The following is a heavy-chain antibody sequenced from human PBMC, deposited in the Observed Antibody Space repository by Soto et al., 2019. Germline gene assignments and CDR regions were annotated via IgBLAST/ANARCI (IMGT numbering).Heavy chain of an antibody. V-gene: IGHV4-4*02. CDR1: GGSISSSNW. J-gene: IGHJ4*02. D-gene: IGHD3-22*01. CDR3: ASTTRLYYYDSSGYYGVYY. Sequence: SETLSLTFAVSGGSISSSNWWSWVRQPPGKGLEWIGEIYHSGSTNYNPSLKSRVTISVDKSKNQFSLKLSSVTAADTAVYYCASTTRLYYYDSSGYYGVYYWGQGTLVTVSS. CDR2: IYHSGST.